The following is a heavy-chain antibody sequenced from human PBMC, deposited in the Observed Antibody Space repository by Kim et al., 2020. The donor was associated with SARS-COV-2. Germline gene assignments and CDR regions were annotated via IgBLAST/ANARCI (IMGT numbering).Heavy chain of an antibody. CDR2: IYYSGST. D-gene: IGHD3-22*01. CDR1: GGSISSYY. J-gene: IGHJ6*02. V-gene: IGHV4-59*01. Sequence: SETLSLTCTVSGGSISSYYWSWIRQPPGKGLEWIGYIYYSGSTNYNPSLKSRVTISVDTSKNQFSLKLSSVTAADTAVYYCARDRGYYDSSGYSPLREDYGMDVWGQGTTVTVSS. CDR3: ARDRGYYDSSGYSPLREDYGMDV.